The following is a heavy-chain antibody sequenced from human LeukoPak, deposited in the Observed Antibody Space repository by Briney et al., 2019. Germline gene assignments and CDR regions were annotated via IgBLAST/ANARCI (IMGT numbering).Heavy chain of an antibody. CDR2: ISSSSSYI. CDR1: GFTFSSYS. J-gene: IGHJ5*02. CDR3: ARDSGLYYYDSSGYSVSDP. Sequence: GGSLRLSCAASGFTFSSYSMNWVRQAPGKGLEWVSSISSSSSYIYYADSVKGRFTISRDNAKNSLYLQMNSPRAEDTAVYYCARDSGLYYYDSSGYSVSDPWGQGTLVTVSS. D-gene: IGHD3-22*01. V-gene: IGHV3-21*01.